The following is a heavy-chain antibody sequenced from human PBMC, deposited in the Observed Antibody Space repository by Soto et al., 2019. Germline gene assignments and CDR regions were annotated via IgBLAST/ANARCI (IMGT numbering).Heavy chain of an antibody. J-gene: IGHJ5*02. CDR3: ASSHTRNHNCFDP. CDR2: IYYSGST. Sequence: PGNGLEWIGYIYYSGSTNYNPSLKSRVTISVDTSKNQFSLKLSSVTAADTAVYSCASSHTRNHNCFDPSGEATLVTV. D-gene: IGHD2-2*01. V-gene: IGHV4-59*01.